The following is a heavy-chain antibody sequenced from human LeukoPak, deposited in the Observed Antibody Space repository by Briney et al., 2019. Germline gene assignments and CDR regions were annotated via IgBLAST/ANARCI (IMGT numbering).Heavy chain of an antibody. D-gene: IGHD6-19*01. CDR2: IIPIFGTA. V-gene: IGHV1-69*13. J-gene: IGHJ4*02. Sequence: SVKVSCKASGGTFSSYAISWVRQAPGQGLEWMGGIIPIFGTANYAQKFQGRVTITADESTSTAYMELSSPRSEDTAVYYCARDSEQWLVRGSRSHFDYWGQGTLVTVSS. CDR3: ARDSEQWLVRGSRSHFDY. CDR1: GGTFSSYA.